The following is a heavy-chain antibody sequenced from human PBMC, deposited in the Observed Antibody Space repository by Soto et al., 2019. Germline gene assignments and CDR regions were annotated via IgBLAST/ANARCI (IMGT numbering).Heavy chain of an antibody. CDR3: ARGRADGLSTIFGVADQYYFDY. Sequence: SETLSLTCTVSGGSINNGDYYWSWIRQPPEKGLEWIGYIYYSGSTYYNPSLKSRVTISVDTSKNQFSLKLSSVTAADTAVYYCARGRADGLSTIFGVADQYYFDYWGQGTLVTVSS. J-gene: IGHJ4*02. D-gene: IGHD3-3*01. CDR2: IYYSGST. V-gene: IGHV4-30-4*02. CDR1: GGSINNGDYY.